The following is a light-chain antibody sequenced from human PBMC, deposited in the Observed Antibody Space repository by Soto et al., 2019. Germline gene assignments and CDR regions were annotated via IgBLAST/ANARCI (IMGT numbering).Light chain of an antibody. J-gene: IGKJ1*01. CDR3: QQSYSTPPWT. CDR1: QNIDRY. V-gene: IGKV1-39*01. CDR2: AAS. Sequence: DIQMTQSPSSLSASVGDRVSISCRTSQNIDRYLNWYQQKPGKAPKLLIYAASSLQSGVPSRFSGSGSGTDFTLTISSLQPEDFATYYCQQSYSTPPWTFGQGTKVEIK.